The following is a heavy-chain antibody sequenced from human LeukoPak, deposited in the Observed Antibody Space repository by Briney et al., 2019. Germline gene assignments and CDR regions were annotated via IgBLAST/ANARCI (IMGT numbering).Heavy chain of an antibody. CDR3: AREGYYGSGSPPSLYFDY. CDR2: TSSDLNVK. CDR1: GFTFSSYT. D-gene: IGHD3-10*01. J-gene: IGHJ4*02. V-gene: IGHV3-30-3*01. Sequence: GGSLRLSCTASGFTFSSYTMSWVRQAPGKGLEWVTVTSSDLNVKLYADSVKGRFTISRDNSRSTLYLQMNSLRPEDTAIYYCAREGYYGSGSPPSLYFDYWGQGTLVTVSS.